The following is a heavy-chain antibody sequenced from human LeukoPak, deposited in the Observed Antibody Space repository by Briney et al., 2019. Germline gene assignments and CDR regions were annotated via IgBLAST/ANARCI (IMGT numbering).Heavy chain of an antibody. CDR2: IYYSGST. J-gene: IGHJ4*02. CDR1: GGSINSYY. D-gene: IGHD2-2*01. V-gene: IGHV4-59*08. CDR3: ARHLGYCSSTSCYRAYYFDY. Sequence: SETLPLTCTVSGGSINSYYWTWIRQPPEKGLEWIGYIYYSGSTNYNPSLKSRVTISVDTSKNQFSLKLSSVTAADTAVYYCARHLGYCSSTSCYRAYYFDYWGQGTLVTVSS.